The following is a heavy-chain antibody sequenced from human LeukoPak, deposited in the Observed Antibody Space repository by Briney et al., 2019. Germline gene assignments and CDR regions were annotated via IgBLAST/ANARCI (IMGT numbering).Heavy chain of an antibody. J-gene: IGHJ4*02. CDR1: GITLSNYG. Sequence: GGSLRLSCVVSGITLSNYGMSWVRQAPGKGLEWVSGISERGGSTNYADSVKGRFIISRDTSKNTVYLQMNSLRVEDTAVYFCAKRGIVIRAVIIIGFHKEAYYFDYRGQGILVTVSS. V-gene: IGHV3-23*01. CDR3: AKRGIVIRAVIIIGFHKEAYYFDY. D-gene: IGHD3-10*01. CDR2: ISERGGST.